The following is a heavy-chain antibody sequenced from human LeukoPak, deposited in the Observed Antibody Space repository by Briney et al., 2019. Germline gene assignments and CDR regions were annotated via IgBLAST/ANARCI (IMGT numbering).Heavy chain of an antibody. CDR1: GYTFTSYG. V-gene: IGHV1-18*01. CDR3: ARLRVGATPFDY. CDR2: ISAYNGNT. Sequence: PGESLKISCKGSGYTFTSYGISWVRQAPGQGLEWMGWISAYNGNTNYAQKLQGRVTMTTDTSTSTAYMELRSLRSDDTAVYYCARLRVGATPFDYWGQGTLVTVSS. D-gene: IGHD1-26*01. J-gene: IGHJ4*02.